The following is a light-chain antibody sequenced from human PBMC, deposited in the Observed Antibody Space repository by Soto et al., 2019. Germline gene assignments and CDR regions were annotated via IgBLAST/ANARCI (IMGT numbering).Light chain of an antibody. J-gene: IGKJ1*01. CDR2: GAS. CDR3: QHYADSFWT. V-gene: IGKV3-20*01. Sequence: EIVLTQSPGTLSLSPGERATLSCRASQSISSSNLDWYQQKPGQAPRLLIYGASRRAAGIPDRFSGSGSGTDFTLTVSRLEAEDFAVYYCQHYADSFWTFGQGTKVEIK. CDR1: QSISSSN.